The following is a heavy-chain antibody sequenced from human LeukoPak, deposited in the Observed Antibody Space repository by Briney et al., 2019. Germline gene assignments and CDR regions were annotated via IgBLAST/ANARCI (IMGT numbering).Heavy chain of an antibody. CDR3: ARGTPAGYSSRRPFDY. D-gene: IGHD6-13*01. J-gene: IGHJ4*02. V-gene: IGHV4-30-2*01. Sequence: SQTLSLTCDVSGGSISSGLYSWSWIRQPLGKGLEWIGYIYHTGSTYYNPSLKSRVTISVDTSKNQFSLKLSSVTAADTAVYYCARGTPAGYSSRRPFDYWGQGTLVTVSS. CDR2: IYHTGST. CDR1: GGSISSGLYS.